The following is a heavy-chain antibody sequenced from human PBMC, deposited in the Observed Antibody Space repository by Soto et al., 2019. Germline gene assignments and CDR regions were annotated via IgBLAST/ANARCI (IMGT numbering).Heavy chain of an antibody. CDR2: IYYSGST. J-gene: IGHJ5*02. D-gene: IGHD3-10*01. CDR3: AREMMGYYGSGSYQSINWFDP. Sequence: SETLSLTCTVSGGSISSGGYYWSWIRQHPGKGLEWIGYIYYSGSTYYNPSLKSRVTISVDTSKNQFSLKLSSVTAADTAVYYCAREMMGYYGSGSYQSINWFDPWGQGTLVTVSS. V-gene: IGHV4-31*03. CDR1: GGSISSGGYY.